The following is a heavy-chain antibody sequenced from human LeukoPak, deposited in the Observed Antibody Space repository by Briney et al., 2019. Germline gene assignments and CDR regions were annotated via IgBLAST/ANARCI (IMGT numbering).Heavy chain of an antibody. CDR2: IYHSGST. J-gene: IGHJ3*02. V-gene: IGHV4-4*02. CDR1: GGSISSSNW. Sequence: PSETLSLTCAVSGGSISSSNWWSWVRQPPGKGLEWIGEIYHSGSTNYNPSLKSRVTISGDKSKNQFSLKLSSVTAADTAVYYCAVNSGYSYGCQTDAFDIWGQGTMVTVSS. D-gene: IGHD5-18*01. CDR3: AVNSGYSYGCQTDAFDI.